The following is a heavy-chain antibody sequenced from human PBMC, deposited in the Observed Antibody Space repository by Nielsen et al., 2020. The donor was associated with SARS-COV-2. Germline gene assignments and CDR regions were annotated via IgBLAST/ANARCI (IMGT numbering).Heavy chain of an antibody. CDR2: IKQDGSEK. V-gene: IGHV3-7*01. CDR3: ARDWTPLRYFDWRPDYYYGMDV. Sequence: WIRQPPGKGLEWVANIKQDGSEKYYVDSVKGRFTISRDNAKNSLYLQMNSLRAEDTAVYYCARDWTPLRYFDWRPDYYYGMDVWGQGTTVTVSS. D-gene: IGHD3-9*01. J-gene: IGHJ6*02.